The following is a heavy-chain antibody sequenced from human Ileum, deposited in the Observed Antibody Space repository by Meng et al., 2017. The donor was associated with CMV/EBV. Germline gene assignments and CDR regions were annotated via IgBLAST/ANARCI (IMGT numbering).Heavy chain of an antibody. V-gene: IGHV3-30*02. D-gene: IGHD4-11*01. CDR2: VRYDGNKE. CDR3: AKHGDYSNAYFDS. CDR1: GFTFSGFG. J-gene: IGHJ4*02. Sequence: GESLKISRAASGFTFSGFGMHWVRQAPGKGLEWVAFVRYDGNKEYYAESVKGRFTISRDNSKNTVYLQMSSLRGGDTGVYYCAKHGDYSNAYFDSWGQGTLVTGSS.